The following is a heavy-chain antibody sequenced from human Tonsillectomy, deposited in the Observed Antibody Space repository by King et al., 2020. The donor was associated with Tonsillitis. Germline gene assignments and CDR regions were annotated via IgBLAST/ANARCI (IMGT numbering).Heavy chain of an antibody. CDR3: AKDPTYYYDSSGQPYYYYYGMDV. V-gene: IGHV3-30*18. J-gene: IGHJ6*02. CDR2: ISYDGSNK. CDR1: GFTFSSYG. Sequence: QLVQSGGGVVQPGRPLRLSCAASGFTFSSYGMHWVRQAPGKGLEWVAVISYDGSNKYYADSVKGRFTISRDNSKNTLYLQMNSLRAEDTAVYYCAKDPTYYYDSSGQPYYYYYGMDVWGQGTTVTVSS. D-gene: IGHD3-22*01.